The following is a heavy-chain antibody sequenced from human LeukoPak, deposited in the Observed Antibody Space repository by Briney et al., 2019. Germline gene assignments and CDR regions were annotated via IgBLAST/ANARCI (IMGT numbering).Heavy chain of an antibody. CDR1: GFTFNSYT. D-gene: IGHD2-2*01. CDR2: ITSSSHI. Sequence: GGSLRLSCAASGFTFNSYTMNWVRQAPGKGLEWVSSITSSSHIYDAGSVKGRFTISRDNAKNSLYLQMNSLRAEDTAVYYCARHMGHCSGTSCYYYGMDVRGQGTTVTVSS. CDR3: ARHMGHCSGTSCYYYGMDV. J-gene: IGHJ6*02. V-gene: IGHV3-21*01.